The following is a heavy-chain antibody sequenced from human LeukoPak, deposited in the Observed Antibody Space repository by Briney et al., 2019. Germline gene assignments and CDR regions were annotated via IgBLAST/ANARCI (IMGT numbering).Heavy chain of an antibody. Sequence: GASVKVSCKASGGTFNSYAISWVRQAPGQGLEWMGGIIPIFGTTNYAQKFQGRVTITADESTSTAYMELSSLRSEDTAVYYCARVYDFWSGYMNYWGQGTLVTVSS. CDR3: ARVYDFWSGYMNY. D-gene: IGHD3-3*01. CDR1: GGTFNSYA. V-gene: IGHV1-69*13. J-gene: IGHJ4*02. CDR2: IIPIFGTT.